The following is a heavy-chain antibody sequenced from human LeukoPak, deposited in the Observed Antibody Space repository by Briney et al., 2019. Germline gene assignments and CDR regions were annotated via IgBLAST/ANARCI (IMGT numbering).Heavy chain of an antibody. CDR3: AKGGYYKAWYRGEGDY. CDR1: GFTFSNYW. D-gene: IGHD3-9*01. Sequence: QTGGSLRLSCEASGFTFSNYWMSWVRQAPGKGLEWVAVISYDGSNKYYADSVKGRFTISRDNSKNTLYLQMNSLRAEDTAVYYCAKGGYYKAWYRGEGDYWGQGTLVTVSS. V-gene: IGHV3-30*18. J-gene: IGHJ4*02. CDR2: ISYDGSNK.